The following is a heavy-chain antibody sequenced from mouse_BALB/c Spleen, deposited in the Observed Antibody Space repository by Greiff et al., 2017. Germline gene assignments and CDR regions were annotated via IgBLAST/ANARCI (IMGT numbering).Heavy chain of an antibody. Sequence: EVHLVESGGDLVKPGGSLKLSCAASGFTFSSYGMSWVRQTPDKRLEWVATISSGGSYTYYPDSVKGRFTISRDNAKNTLYLQMSSLKSEDTAMYYCARQGPYDPWFAYWGQGTLVTVSA. D-gene: IGHD2-3*01. J-gene: IGHJ3*01. CDR2: ISSGGSYT. CDR1: GFTFSSYG. V-gene: IGHV5-6*01. CDR3: ARQGPYDPWFAY.